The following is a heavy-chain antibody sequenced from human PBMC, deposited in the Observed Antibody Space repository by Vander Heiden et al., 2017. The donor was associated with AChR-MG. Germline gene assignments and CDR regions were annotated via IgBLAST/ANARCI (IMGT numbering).Heavy chain of an antibody. Sequence: EVQLVESGGGLVQPGGSLRLSCAAPGSLVSTNYMSWVRQASGKGLEWVSVIYSGGNTYYADAVKGRFTIYRDNSKNTVYLQMKRMRAEETALYYCVKGQAGATSYYFDNWGQGTQVTVSS. CDR3: VKGQAGATSYYFDN. CDR2: IYSGGNT. V-gene: IGHV3-66*01. J-gene: IGHJ4*02. CDR1: GSLVSTNY. D-gene: IGHD1-26*01.